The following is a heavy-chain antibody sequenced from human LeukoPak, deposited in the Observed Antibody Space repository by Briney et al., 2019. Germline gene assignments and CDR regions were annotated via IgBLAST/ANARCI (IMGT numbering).Heavy chain of an antibody. D-gene: IGHD6-13*01. CDR1: GGSISSYY. CDR3: ARGGSSSWYGSWVDP. Sequence: SETLSLTCTVSGGSISSYYWSWIRQPPGKGLEWIGYIYYSGSTNYNPSLKSRVTISVDTSKNQFSLKLSSVTAADTAVYYCARGGSSSWYGSWVDPWGQGALVTVSS. J-gene: IGHJ5*02. CDR2: IYYSGST. V-gene: IGHV4-59*01.